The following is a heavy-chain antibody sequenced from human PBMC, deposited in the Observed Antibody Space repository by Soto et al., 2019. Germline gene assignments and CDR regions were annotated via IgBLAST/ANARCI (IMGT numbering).Heavy chain of an antibody. Sequence: GGSLRLSCAASGFSVSSNYMSWVRQAPGKGLEWVSHIYSGGSAYYADSVKGRFTISRDNSKNTLFLQTNSLRAEDTAVYYCLGSPSGKVYWGQGTPVTVSS. CDR1: GFSVSSNY. V-gene: IGHV3-53*01. CDR3: LGSPSGKVY. J-gene: IGHJ4*02. CDR2: IYSGGSA.